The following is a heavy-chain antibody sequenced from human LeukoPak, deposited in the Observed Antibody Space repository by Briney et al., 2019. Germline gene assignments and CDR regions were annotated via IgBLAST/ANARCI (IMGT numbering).Heavy chain of an antibody. J-gene: IGHJ4*02. Sequence: GGSLRLSCAASGFTFSSYAMSWVRQAPGKGLEWVSAISGSGGSTYYADSVKGRFTISRDNSKNTLYLQMNSLRAEDTAVYCWGKDGYDSSALLVLFDYGGQEPLVTVSS. CDR2: ISGSGGST. CDR3: GKDGYDSSALLVLFDY. D-gene: IGHD3-22*01. V-gene: IGHV3-23*01. CDR1: GFTFSSYA.